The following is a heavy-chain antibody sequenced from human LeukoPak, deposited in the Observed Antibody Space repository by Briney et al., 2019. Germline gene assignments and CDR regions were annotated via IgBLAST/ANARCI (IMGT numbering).Heavy chain of an antibody. V-gene: IGHV1-2*02. CDR2: ISPISGGT. D-gene: IGHD2-15*01. CDR1: GYTFTDYY. Sequence: ASVKVSCKASGYTFTDYYLHWVRQAPGQGLEWLAWISPISGGTKYAQKFQGRVTLTRDTSTSTVYMELSSLRSEDTAVYYCARDLENCSGGSCPPRGAFDIWGQGTMVTVSS. J-gene: IGHJ3*02. CDR3: ARDLENCSGGSCPPRGAFDI.